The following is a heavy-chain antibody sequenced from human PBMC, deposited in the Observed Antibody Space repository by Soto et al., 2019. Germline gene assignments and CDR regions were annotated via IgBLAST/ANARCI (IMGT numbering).Heavy chain of an antibody. V-gene: IGHV4-34*01. D-gene: IGHD2-21*01. CDR3: ARVPQAVIQLTQIDH. Sequence: QVQLQQWGAGLLKPSETLSLTFAVYGGSFSGYYWSWIRQPPGKGLEWIGEINHSGSSNYNPSRESLVATPVDTSKNHFALKQSSVTAADTAVYYCARVPQAVIQLTQIDHVGRGTLVTVSS. CDR2: INHSGSS. CDR1: GGSFSGYY. J-gene: IGHJ4*01.